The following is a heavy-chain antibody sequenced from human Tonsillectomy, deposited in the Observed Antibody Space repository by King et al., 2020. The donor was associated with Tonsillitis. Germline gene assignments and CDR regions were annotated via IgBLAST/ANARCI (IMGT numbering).Heavy chain of an antibody. Sequence: LQLQESGPGLVKPSETLSLTCTVSGGSISSSSYYWGWIRQPPGKGLEWIGSIYYSGSTYYNPSLKSRVTISVDTSKNQFSLKLSSVTAADTAVYYCARHAKRFLEGVLTHWGQGTLVTVSS. CDR1: GGSISSSSYY. V-gene: IGHV4-39*01. CDR3: ARHAKRFLEGVLTH. D-gene: IGHD3-3*01. J-gene: IGHJ4*02. CDR2: IYYSGST.